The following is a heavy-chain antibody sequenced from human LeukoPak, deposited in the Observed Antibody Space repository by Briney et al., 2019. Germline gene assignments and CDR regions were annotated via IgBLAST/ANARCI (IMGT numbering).Heavy chain of an antibody. D-gene: IGHD3-22*01. V-gene: IGHV4-39*07. Sequence: SETLSLTCTVSGGSISSSSYYWGWIRQPPGKGLEWIGSIYYSGSTYYNPSLKSRVTISVDTSKNQFSLKLSSVTAADTAVYYCARGYYDSSGYRNYFDYWGQGTLVTVSS. CDR1: GGSISSSSYY. CDR3: ARGYYDSSGYRNYFDY. J-gene: IGHJ4*02. CDR2: IYYSGST.